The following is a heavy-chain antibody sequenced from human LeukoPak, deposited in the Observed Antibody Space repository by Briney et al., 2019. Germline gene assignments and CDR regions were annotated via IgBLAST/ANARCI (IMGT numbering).Heavy chain of an antibody. V-gene: IGHV3-30*18. J-gene: IGHJ4*02. CDR1: GGTFSTYG. Sequence: SCKASGGTFSTYGMHWVRQAPGKGLEWVAVISYDGSNKYYADSVKGRFTISRDNSKNTLYLQMNSLRTEDTAVYYCAKGNSGYYTFFDYWGQGTLVTVSS. D-gene: IGHD3-22*01. CDR2: ISYDGSNK. CDR3: AKGNSGYYTFFDY.